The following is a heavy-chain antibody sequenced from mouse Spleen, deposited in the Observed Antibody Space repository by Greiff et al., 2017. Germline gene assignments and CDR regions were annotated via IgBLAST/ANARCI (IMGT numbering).Heavy chain of an antibody. CDR3: ARAHTGTTYAMDY. V-gene: IGHV1-81*01. CDR1: GYTFTSYY. Sequence: QVQLQQSGAELVKPGASVKLSCKASGYTFTSYYMYWVKQRTGQGLEWIGEIYPRSGNTYYNEKFKGKATLTADKSSSTAYMELRSLTSEDSAVYFCARAHTGTTYAMDYWGQGTSVTVSS. CDR2: IYPRSGNT. D-gene: IGHD4-1*01. J-gene: IGHJ4*01.